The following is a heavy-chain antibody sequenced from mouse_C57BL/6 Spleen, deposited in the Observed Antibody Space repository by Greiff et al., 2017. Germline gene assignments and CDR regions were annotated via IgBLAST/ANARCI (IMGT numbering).Heavy chain of an antibody. CDR3: ARRVTGYYYDMDD. CDR2: ISSGSSTI. CDR1: GFTFSDYG. J-gene: IGHJ4*01. Sequence: EVKLMESGGGLVKPGGSLKLSCAASGFTFSDYGMHWVRQAPEKGLEWVAYISSGSSTIYYADTVKGRFTISRDNAKNTLYLQMTSLRSEDTAMYYCARRVTGYYYDMDDWGTGTSVTVSS. V-gene: IGHV5-17*01. D-gene: IGHD2-2*01.